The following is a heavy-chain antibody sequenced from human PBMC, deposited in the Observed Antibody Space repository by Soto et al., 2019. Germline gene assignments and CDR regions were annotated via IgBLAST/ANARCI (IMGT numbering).Heavy chain of an antibody. D-gene: IGHD2-2*01. CDR3: ARALPVAKGGFDP. V-gene: IGHV3-74*01. J-gene: IGHJ5*02. CDR2: INSDETIT. CDR1: GFTFSNYW. Sequence: GGSLRLSCAASGFTFSNYWMHWVRQSPGKGLVWVSRINSDETITSYADSVKGRFTISRDNAKNSLYLHMSSRRVEDTALYYCARALPVAKGGFDPWGQGTLVTVSS.